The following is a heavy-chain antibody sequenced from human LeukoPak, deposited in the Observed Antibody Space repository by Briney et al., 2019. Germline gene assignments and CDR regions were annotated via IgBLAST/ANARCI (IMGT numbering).Heavy chain of an antibody. D-gene: IGHD4-23*01. CDR1: GFTFSSYA. CDR3: AKTRLYRGNPHKYTDY. V-gene: IGHV3-23*01. Sequence: GGSLRLSCAASGFTFSSYAMSWVRQAPGKGLEWVSAISGSGGSTYYADSVKGRFTISRDNSKNTLYLQMNSLRAEDTAVYYCAKTRLYRGNPHKYTDYWGQGTLVTVSS. J-gene: IGHJ4*02. CDR2: ISGSGGST.